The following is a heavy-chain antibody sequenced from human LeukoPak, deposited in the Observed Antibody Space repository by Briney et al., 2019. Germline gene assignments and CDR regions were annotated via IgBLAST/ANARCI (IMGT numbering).Heavy chain of an antibody. D-gene: IGHD4-23*01. V-gene: IGHV4-34*01. Sequence: SETLSLTCAVYGGSFTGYFWNWIRQSPGKGLEWIAEINDRGTTNYNPLLKSRVTISVDTSKNQFSLKLTSVTAAYTGVYYCARDPTTVVTVPYYFDFWGQGTPVTVSS. CDR3: ARDPTTVVTVPYYFDF. CDR2: INDRGTT. CDR1: GGSFTGYF. J-gene: IGHJ4*02.